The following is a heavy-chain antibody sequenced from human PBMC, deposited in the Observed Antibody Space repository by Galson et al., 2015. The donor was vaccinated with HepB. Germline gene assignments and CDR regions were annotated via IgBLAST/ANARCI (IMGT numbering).Heavy chain of an antibody. J-gene: IGHJ6*03. D-gene: IGHD3-10*01. V-gene: IGHV1-8*01. Sequence: SVKVSCKASGYTFTSYDINWVRQATGQGLEWMGWMNPNSGNTGYAQKFQGRVTMTRNTSISTAYMELSSLRSEDTAVYYCARGKKMVQGVIIKVHYYYYMDVWGKGATVTVSS. CDR1: GYTFTSYD. CDR2: MNPNSGNT. CDR3: ARGKKMVQGVIIKVHYYYYMDV.